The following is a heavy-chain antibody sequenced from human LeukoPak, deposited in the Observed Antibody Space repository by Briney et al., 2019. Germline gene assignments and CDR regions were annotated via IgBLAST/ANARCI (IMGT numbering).Heavy chain of an antibody. J-gene: IGHJ4*02. Sequence: SETLSLTCTVSGGSISSGGYYWSWIRQHPGKGLEWIGYIYYSGSTYYNPSLKSRVTISVDTSKNQFSLKLSSVTAADTAVYYCASGWLQRIDYWGQGTLVTVSS. V-gene: IGHV4-31*03. D-gene: IGHD5-12*01. CDR1: GGSISSGGYY. CDR3: ASGWLQRIDY. CDR2: IYYSGST.